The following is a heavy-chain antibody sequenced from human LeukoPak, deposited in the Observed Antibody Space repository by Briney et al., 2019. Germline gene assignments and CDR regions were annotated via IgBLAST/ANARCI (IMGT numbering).Heavy chain of an antibody. CDR2: IKQDGSVK. D-gene: IGHD1-26*01. V-gene: IGHV3-7*03. Sequence: PGGSLRLSCAASVFIFRDYWMTWVRQAPGKGLEWVADIKQDGSVKSYVDSVKGRLTISRDNAKNSLYLQMNSLRAEDTAVYYCARIVELSFDVWGQGTTVTVSP. CDR3: ARIVELSFDV. CDR1: VFIFRDYW. J-gene: IGHJ3*01.